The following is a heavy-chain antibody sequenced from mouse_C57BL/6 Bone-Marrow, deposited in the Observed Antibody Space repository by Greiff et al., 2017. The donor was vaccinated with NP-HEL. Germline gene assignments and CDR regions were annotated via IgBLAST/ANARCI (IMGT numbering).Heavy chain of an antibody. D-gene: IGHD2-4*01. CDR2: IDPSDSET. CDR1: GYTFTSYW. CDR3: ARDYDYFYWYFDV. Sequence: QVQLKQPGAELVRPGSSVKLSCKASGYTFTSYWMHWVKQRPIQGLEWIGNIDPSDSETHYNQKFKDKATLTVDKSSSTAYMQLSSLTSEDSAVYYCARDYDYFYWYFDVWGTGTTVTVSS. J-gene: IGHJ1*03. V-gene: IGHV1-52*01.